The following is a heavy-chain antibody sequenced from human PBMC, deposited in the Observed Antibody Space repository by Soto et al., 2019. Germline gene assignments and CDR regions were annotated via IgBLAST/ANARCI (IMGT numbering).Heavy chain of an antibody. V-gene: IGHV1-69*13. Sequence: ASVKVSCKASGGTFSSYAISWVRQAPGQGLEWMGGIIPIFGTANYAQKFQGRVTITADESTSTAYMELSSLRSEDTAVYYCARATVVTPPLNYYYYGMDVWGQGTTVTVSS. CDR1: GGTFSSYA. D-gene: IGHD4-17*01. J-gene: IGHJ6*02. CDR2: IIPIFGTA. CDR3: ARATVVTPPLNYYYYGMDV.